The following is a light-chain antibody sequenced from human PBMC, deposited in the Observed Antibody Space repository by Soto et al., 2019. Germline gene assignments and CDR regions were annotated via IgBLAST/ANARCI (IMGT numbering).Light chain of an antibody. Sequence: DIVMTQSPDSLAVSLGERATINCKSSQSVLSTSNNKNYLAWYQQKPGQPPKLLIYWASTRESGVPDRFRGSGSGTHFTLTISSLQAEDVAVYYCQHYYTRPWTFGQGTKVEIK. CDR3: QHYYTRPWT. CDR2: WAS. V-gene: IGKV4-1*01. J-gene: IGKJ1*01. CDR1: QSVLSTSNNKNY.